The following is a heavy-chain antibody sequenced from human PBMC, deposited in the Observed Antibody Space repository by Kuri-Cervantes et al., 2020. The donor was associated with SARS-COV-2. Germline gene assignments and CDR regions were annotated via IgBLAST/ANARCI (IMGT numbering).Heavy chain of an antibody. D-gene: IGHD2-2*01. CDR2: IIPIFGTA. Sequence: SVKVSRKASGGTFSSYAISWVRQAPGQGLEWMGGIIPIFGTANYAQKFQGRVTITADESTSTAYMELSSLRSEDTAVYYCARGRHEDIVVVPDDYYYGMDVWGQGTTVTVSS. CDR1: GGTFSSYA. V-gene: IGHV1-69*13. CDR3: ARGRHEDIVVVPDDYYYGMDV. J-gene: IGHJ6*02.